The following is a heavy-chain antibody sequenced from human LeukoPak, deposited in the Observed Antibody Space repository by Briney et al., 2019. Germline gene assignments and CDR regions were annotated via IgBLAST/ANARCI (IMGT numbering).Heavy chain of an antibody. CDR3: ARRLLSTVTMFGY. D-gene: IGHD4-17*01. CDR2: IYYSGST. Sequence: SETLSLTCTVSGGSISSYYWSWIRQPPGKGLEWIGYIYYSGSTNYNPSLKSRVTISVDTSKNQFSLKLSSVTAADTAVYYCARRLLSTVTMFGYWGQGTLVTVSS. V-gene: IGHV4-59*01. CDR1: GGSISSYY. J-gene: IGHJ4*02.